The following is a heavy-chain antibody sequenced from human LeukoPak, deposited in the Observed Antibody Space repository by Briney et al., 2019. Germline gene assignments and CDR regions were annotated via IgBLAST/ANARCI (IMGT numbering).Heavy chain of an antibody. V-gene: IGHV3-21*01. CDR3: ARDPLRYLRVGHYDY. J-gene: IGHJ4*02. CDR1: GFTFSNSA. D-gene: IGHD3-9*01. CDR2: IDYDSSHI. Sequence: GGSLRLSCAASGFTFSNSAMNWVRQVPGKGLEWVSSIDYDSSHIYYAASVRGRFTTSRDNARNSVYLQMNSLRVEDTAVYYCARDPLRYLRVGHYDYWGQGTLVAVSS.